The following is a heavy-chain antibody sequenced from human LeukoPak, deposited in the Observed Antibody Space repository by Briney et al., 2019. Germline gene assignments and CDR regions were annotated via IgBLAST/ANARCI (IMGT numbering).Heavy chain of an antibody. CDR1: GFTFSRYY. CDR3: ACSPYIAEVPYYFDY. D-gene: IGHD6-13*01. J-gene: IGHJ4*02. CDR2: IYYSGST. V-gene: IGHV4-39*01. Sequence: GSLRLSCAASGFTFSRYYMSWVRQPPGKGLEWIGSIYYSGSTYYNPSLKSRVTISVDTSKNQFSLKLSSVTAADTAVCYCACSPYIAEVPYYFDYWGQGTLVTVSS.